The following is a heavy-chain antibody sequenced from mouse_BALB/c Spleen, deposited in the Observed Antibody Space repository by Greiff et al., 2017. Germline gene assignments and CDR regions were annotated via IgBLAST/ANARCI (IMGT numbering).Heavy chain of an antibody. V-gene: IGHV5-4*02. Sequence: EVQLVESGGGLVKPGGSLKLSCAASGFTFSDYYMYWVRQTPEKRLEWVATISDGGSYTYYPDSVKGRFTISRDNAKNNLYLQMSSLKSEDTAMYYCARDYYGSSPAWFAYWGQGTLVTVSA. D-gene: IGHD1-1*01. J-gene: IGHJ3*01. CDR1: GFTFSDYY. CDR3: ARDYYGSSPAWFAY. CDR2: ISDGGSYT.